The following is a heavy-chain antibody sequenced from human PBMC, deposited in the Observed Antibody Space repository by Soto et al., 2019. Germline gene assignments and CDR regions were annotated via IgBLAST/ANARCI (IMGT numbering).Heavy chain of an antibody. CDR2: INSDGSST. CDR1: GFTFSSYW. Sequence: EVPLVESGGGLVQPGGSLRLSCAASGFTFSSYWMHWVRQAPGKGLVWVSRINSDGSSTSYADSVKGRFTISRDNAKNTLYLQMNSMRAEDTAVYYCAREMKYGRIAVAGGDYWGQGTLVTVSS. D-gene: IGHD6-19*01. V-gene: IGHV3-74*01. J-gene: IGHJ4*02. CDR3: AREMKYGRIAVAGGDY.